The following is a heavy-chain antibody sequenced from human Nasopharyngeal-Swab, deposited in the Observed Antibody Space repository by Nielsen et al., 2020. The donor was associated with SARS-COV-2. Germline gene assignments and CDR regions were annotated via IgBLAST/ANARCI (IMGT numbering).Heavy chain of an antibody. D-gene: IGHD4-17*01. Sequence: SETLSLTCSVSGGSISSGDFYWSWIRQPAGKGLEWIGRIYTSGTTNYNPSLKSRVTISVDTSKNQFSLKLSSVTATDTALYYCAREELGGDNNWFDPWGQGTLVTVSS. CDR3: AREELGGDNNWFDP. CDR2: IYTSGTT. V-gene: IGHV4-61*02. CDR1: GGSISSGDFY. J-gene: IGHJ5*02.